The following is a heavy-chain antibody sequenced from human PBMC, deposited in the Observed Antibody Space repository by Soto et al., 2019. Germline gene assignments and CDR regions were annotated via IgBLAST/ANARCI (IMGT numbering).Heavy chain of an antibody. CDR2: IIPIVGTA. D-gene: IGHD6-19*01. V-gene: IGHV1-69*01. CDR1: RVAFSKFI. CDR3: AKVRYSSPMGYYYGMDV. Sequence: QAQLEQSGGEVKKPGSSVKVCCKASRVAFSKFIVTWVRQAPGLGLEWVGGIIPIVGTANYAQKFQGRVTISADESTSTSYMEVNNLRSEDTAVYYCAKVRYSSPMGYYYGMDVWGQGTTVTVSS. J-gene: IGHJ6*02.